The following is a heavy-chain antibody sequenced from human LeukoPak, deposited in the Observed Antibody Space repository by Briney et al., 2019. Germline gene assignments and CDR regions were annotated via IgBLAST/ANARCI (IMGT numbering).Heavy chain of an antibody. Sequence: GGSLRLSYAASGFTFSSYTMNWVRQAPGKGLEWVSDISSNSETIYYADSVKGRFTISRDNAKNSLYLQMNSLRAEDTAVYYCARGYSTSSGFHFDYWGQGTLVTVSS. CDR3: ARGYSTSSGFHFDY. J-gene: IGHJ4*02. D-gene: IGHD6-6*01. V-gene: IGHV3-48*01. CDR1: GFTFSSYT. CDR2: ISSNSETI.